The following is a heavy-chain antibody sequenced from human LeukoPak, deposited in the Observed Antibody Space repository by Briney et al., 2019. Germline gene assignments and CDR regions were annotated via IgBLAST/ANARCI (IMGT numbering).Heavy chain of an antibody. Sequence: GGSLRLSCAASGFTFSSYGMHWVRQAPGKGLEWVAVISYDGSNKYYADSVKGRFTISRDNSKNTLSLQMNSLRDEDTAVYYCAKDRYSGSYDDYYGINVWGQGTTVTVSS. CDR2: ISYDGSNK. CDR1: GFTFSSYG. J-gene: IGHJ6*02. D-gene: IGHD1-26*01. CDR3: AKDRYSGSYDDYYGINV. V-gene: IGHV3-30*18.